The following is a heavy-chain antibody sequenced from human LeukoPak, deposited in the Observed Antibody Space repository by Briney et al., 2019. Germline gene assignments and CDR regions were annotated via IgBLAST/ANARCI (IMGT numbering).Heavy chain of an antibody. Sequence: GSLKVSCKASGYTFTSYAMNWVRQAPGQGLEWMGWINTNTGNPTYAQAFTGRFVFSLDTSVSTAYLQISSLKAEDTAVYYCARVPPRQDDFWSGYPIDYWGQGTLVTVSS. CDR1: GYTFTSYA. CDR2: INTNTGNP. V-gene: IGHV7-4-1*02. D-gene: IGHD3-3*01. J-gene: IGHJ4*02. CDR3: ARVPPRQDDFWSGYPIDY.